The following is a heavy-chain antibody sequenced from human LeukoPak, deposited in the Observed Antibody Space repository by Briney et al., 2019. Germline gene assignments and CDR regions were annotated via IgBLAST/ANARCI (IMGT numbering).Heavy chain of an antibody. CDR1: GYSISSGYF. J-gene: IGHJ5*02. V-gene: IGHV4-38-2*02. CDR2: IYPSGST. Sequence: SETLSLTCTVSGYSISSGYFWGWIRRSPVKGLEWIGSIYPSGSTYYNPSLKSRVTISVDTSKNQFSLKLSSVTAADTAVYYCARAYSSSWYFNWFDPWGQGTLVTVSS. CDR3: ARAYSSSWYFNWFDP. D-gene: IGHD6-13*01.